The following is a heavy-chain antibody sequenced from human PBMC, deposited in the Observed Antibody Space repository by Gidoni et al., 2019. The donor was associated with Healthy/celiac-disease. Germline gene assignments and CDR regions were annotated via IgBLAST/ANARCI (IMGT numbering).Heavy chain of an antibody. CDR2: ISWNSGSI. CDR1: GFTFDDYA. V-gene: IGHV3-9*01. CDR3: AKERAAATLYDAFDI. J-gene: IGHJ3*02. Sequence: EVQLVASGGGLVQPGRSLRHSCAPSGFTFDDYAMHWVRQAPGTGLEWVSGISWNSGSIGYADSVKGRFTISRDNAKNSLYLQMNSLRAEDTALYYCAKERAAATLYDAFDIWGQGTMVTVSS. D-gene: IGHD2-15*01.